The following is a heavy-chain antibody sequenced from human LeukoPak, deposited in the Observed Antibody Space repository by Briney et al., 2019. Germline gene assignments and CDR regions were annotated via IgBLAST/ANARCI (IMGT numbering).Heavy chain of an antibody. CDR2: ISWNSGSI. CDR1: GFTFDDYA. D-gene: IGHD1-26*01. V-gene: IGHV3-9*01. CDR3: ARVLGGSYYPFDY. J-gene: IGHJ4*02. Sequence: GGSLRLSCAASGFTFDDYAMHWVRQAPGKGLEWVSGISWNSGSIGYADSVKGRFTISRDNAKNSLYLQMNSLRAEDTAVYYCARVLGGSYYPFDYWGQGTLVTVSS.